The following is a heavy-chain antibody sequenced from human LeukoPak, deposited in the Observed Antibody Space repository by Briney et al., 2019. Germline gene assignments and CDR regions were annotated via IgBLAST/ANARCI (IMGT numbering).Heavy chain of an antibody. Sequence: GGSLRLSCAASGSSISSYEMNWVRQAPGKGLEWVSHISSSGSTIWYADSVKGRFTISRDDTESSLYVQMNSLRDEDTAVYYCARFGYSGWNLENWGQGTLVAVSS. D-gene: IGHD5-12*01. CDR3: ARFGYSGWNLEN. CDR2: ISSSGSTI. CDR1: GSSISSYE. V-gene: IGHV3-48*03. J-gene: IGHJ4*02.